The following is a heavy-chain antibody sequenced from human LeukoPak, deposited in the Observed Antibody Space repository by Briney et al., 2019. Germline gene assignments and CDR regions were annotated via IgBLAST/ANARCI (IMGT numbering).Heavy chain of an antibody. CDR1: GGSISNYY. Sequence: PSETLSLTCTVSGGSISNYYWSWIRQPPGKGLEWIGYIYQSGSTDYNPSLKSRVTISVDTSKNQFSLKLSSVTAADTAVYYCARTPEFWWGARNEAFDIWGQGTMVTVSS. V-gene: IGHV4-59*01. D-gene: IGHD1-26*01. CDR3: ARTPEFWWGARNEAFDI. CDR2: IYQSGST. J-gene: IGHJ3*02.